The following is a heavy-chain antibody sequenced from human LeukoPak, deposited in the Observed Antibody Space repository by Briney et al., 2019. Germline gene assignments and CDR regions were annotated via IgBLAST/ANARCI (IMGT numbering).Heavy chain of an antibody. CDR1: GFTFSSYA. Sequence: GGSLRLSCAASGFTFSSYAMSWVRQAPGKGLEWVSYISSSGSTIYYADSVKGRFTISRDNAKNSLYLQMNSLRAEDTAVYYCARDRAVAGYASDYWGQGTLVTVSS. J-gene: IGHJ4*02. D-gene: IGHD6-19*01. V-gene: IGHV3-48*04. CDR3: ARDRAVAGYASDY. CDR2: ISSSGSTI.